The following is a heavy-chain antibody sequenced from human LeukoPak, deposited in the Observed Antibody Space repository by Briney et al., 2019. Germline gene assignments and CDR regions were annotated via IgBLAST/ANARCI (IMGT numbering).Heavy chain of an antibody. Sequence: PSETLSLTCAVYGGSFSGYYWSWIRQPPGKGLEWIGEINHSGGTNYNPSLKSRVTISVDTSRNQFSLKLSSVTAADTAVYYCARHRQVRYYGSGSCSDYWGQGTLVTVSS. CDR2: INHSGGT. D-gene: IGHD3-10*01. V-gene: IGHV4-34*01. CDR1: GGSFSGYY. CDR3: ARHRQVRYYGSGSCSDY. J-gene: IGHJ4*02.